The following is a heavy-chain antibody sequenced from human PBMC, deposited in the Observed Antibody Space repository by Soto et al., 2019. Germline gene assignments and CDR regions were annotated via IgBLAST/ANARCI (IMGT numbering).Heavy chain of an antibody. D-gene: IGHD4-17*01. CDR3: ARDRSPTVLANFHRY. V-gene: IGHV3-74*01. J-gene: IGHJ4*02. CDR2: IDGDGFST. CDR1: GFTFSNYW. Sequence: EVQLVESGGGLVQPGGSLRLSCPASGFTFSNYWMHWVRQAPGKGLLWISSIDGDGFSTTYADSVKGPFTISRDNAENIPYLEMNSLRAEEAALYFCARDRSPTVLANFHRYWGQGTLVTVSS.